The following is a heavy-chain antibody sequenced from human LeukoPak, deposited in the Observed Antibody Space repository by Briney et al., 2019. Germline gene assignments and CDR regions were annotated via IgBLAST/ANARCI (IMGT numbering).Heavy chain of an antibody. D-gene: IGHD6-19*01. Sequence: GGSLRLSCAASGFTFSSYSMNWVRQAPGKGLEWASYISSSSSTIYYADSVKGRFTISRDNAKNSLYLQMNSLRAEDTAVYYCATLGEGSGWNDYWGQGTLVTVSS. CDR2: ISSSSSTI. V-gene: IGHV3-48*01. CDR3: ATLGEGSGWNDY. J-gene: IGHJ4*02. CDR1: GFTFSSYS.